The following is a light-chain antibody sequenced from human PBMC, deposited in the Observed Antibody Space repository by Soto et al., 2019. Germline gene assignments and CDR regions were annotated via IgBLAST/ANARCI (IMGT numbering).Light chain of an antibody. Sequence: EIVLTQSPGTLSLSPGERATLSCRASQSASSGYLAWYQQKPGQAPRLLIYGASSRTTGIPDRFSGSGSGTDITLTISRLEPEDFAVYSCQQYGGSPLTFGGGTKVEIK. CDR2: GAS. CDR3: QQYGGSPLT. J-gene: IGKJ4*01. CDR1: QSASSGY. V-gene: IGKV3-20*01.